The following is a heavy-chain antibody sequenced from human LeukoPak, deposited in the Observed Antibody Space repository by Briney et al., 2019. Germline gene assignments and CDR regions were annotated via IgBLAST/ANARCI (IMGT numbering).Heavy chain of an antibody. Sequence: ASVKVSCKASGYTFTSYAMNWVRQAPGQGLEWMGWINTNTGNPTYAQGFTGRFVFSLYTSVSTAYLQIRRLKAEDTAVYYCARGGQRTYYYDSSGYYYQELFDYWGQGTLVTVSS. V-gene: IGHV7-4-1*02. CDR1: GYTFTSYA. CDR3: ARGGQRTYYYDSSGYYYQELFDY. D-gene: IGHD3-22*01. J-gene: IGHJ4*02. CDR2: INTNTGNP.